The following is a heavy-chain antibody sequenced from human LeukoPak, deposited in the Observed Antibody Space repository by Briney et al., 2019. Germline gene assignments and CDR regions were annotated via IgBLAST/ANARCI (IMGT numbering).Heavy chain of an antibody. V-gene: IGHV3-48*01. CDR2: ISSSSSTI. Sequence: PGGSLRLSCAVSGFTFSSYAMHWVRQAPGKGLEWVSYISSSSSTIYYADSVKGRFTISRDNAKNSLYLQMNSLRAEDTAVYYCASLRLLPGPFPFPDAFDIWGQGAMVTVSS. CDR3: ASLRLLPGPFPFPDAFDI. D-gene: IGHD3-22*01. CDR1: GFTFSSYA. J-gene: IGHJ3*02.